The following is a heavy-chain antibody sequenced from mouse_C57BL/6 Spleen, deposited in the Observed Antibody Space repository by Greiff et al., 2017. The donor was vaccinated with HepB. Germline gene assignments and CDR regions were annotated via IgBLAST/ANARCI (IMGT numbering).Heavy chain of an antibody. Sequence: QVQLQQSGPELVKPGASVKISCKASGYAFSSSWMNWVKQRPGKGLEWIGRIYPGDGDTNYNGKFKGKATLTADKSSSTAYMQLSSLTSEDSAVYFCARRNDYDGAWFAYWGQGTLVTVSA. J-gene: IGHJ3*01. D-gene: IGHD2-4*01. CDR3: ARRNDYDGAWFAY. V-gene: IGHV1-82*01. CDR2: IYPGDGDT. CDR1: GYAFSSSW.